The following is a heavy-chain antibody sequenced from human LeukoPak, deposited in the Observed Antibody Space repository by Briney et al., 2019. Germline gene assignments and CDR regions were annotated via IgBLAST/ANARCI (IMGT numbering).Heavy chain of an antibody. V-gene: IGHV3-53*01. CDR1: GFGVSSND. CDR3: ARAYLLPSIPYWYFDL. CDR2: IYAGGSSGA. Sequence: PGGSLRLSCAASGFGVSSNDMSWVRQAPGKGLEWVSLIYAGGSSGAYYADSVRGRFTISRDNAKNSLYLQMNSLRAEDAAIYYCARAYLLPSIPYWYFDLWGRGTLVTVSS. J-gene: IGHJ2*01. D-gene: IGHD2-21*01.